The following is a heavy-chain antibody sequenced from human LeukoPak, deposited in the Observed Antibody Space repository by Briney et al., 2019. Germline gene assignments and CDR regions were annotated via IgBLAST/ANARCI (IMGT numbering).Heavy chain of an antibody. Sequence: GGSLRLSCAASGFTFGDYYMSWIRQAPGKGLERVSYISSSGSTIYYADSVKGRFTISRDNAKNSLYLQMNSLRAEDTAVYYCAREGYCSSTSCYPADPWGQGTLVTVSS. CDR2: ISSSGSTI. J-gene: IGHJ5*02. CDR3: AREGYCSSTSCYPADP. CDR1: GFTFGDYY. D-gene: IGHD2-2*01. V-gene: IGHV3-11*01.